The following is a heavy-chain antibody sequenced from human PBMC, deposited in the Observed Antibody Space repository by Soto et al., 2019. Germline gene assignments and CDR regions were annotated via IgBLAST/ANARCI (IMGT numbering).Heavy chain of an antibody. D-gene: IGHD3-22*01. CDR2: IITIFGTA. CDR1: GGTFSSYA. Sequence: QVQLVQSGAEVKKPVSSVKVSCKASGGTFSSYAISWVRQAPGQGLEWMGGIITIFGTANYAQKFQGRVTITADESTSTAYMELSSLRSEDTAVYYCAREAGYYDSSGSKRGYYYGMDVCGQGTTVTVSS. V-gene: IGHV1-69*01. CDR3: AREAGYYDSSGSKRGYYYGMDV. J-gene: IGHJ6*02.